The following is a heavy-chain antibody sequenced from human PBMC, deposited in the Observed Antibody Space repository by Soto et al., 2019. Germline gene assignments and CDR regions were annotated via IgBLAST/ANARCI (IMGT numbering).Heavy chain of an antibody. V-gene: IGHV3-23*01. CDR3: VREGSGWYSRGSFDF. CDR2: ISGGGGGA. Sequence: EVQLLESGGILVGPGRSLRLSCTASGFTFNSYAMNWVRQAPGKGLEWVSGISGGGGGAYYADSVQGRFIISRDNSKNTLYLQMNCLRAEDAAIYYCVREGSGWYSRGSFDFWGRGTMVTVSS. CDR1: GFTFNSYA. D-gene: IGHD6-13*01. J-gene: IGHJ3*01.